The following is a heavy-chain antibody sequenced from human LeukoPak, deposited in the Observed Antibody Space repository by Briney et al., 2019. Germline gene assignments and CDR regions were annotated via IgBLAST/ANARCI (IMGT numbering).Heavy chain of an antibody. CDR3: ARSPHLLGMAKEIDY. CDR2: IIPILGIA. D-gene: IGHD5-24*01. CDR1: GYTFTSYA. J-gene: IGHJ4*02. Sequence: SVKVSCKASGYTFTSYAISWVRQAPGQGLEWMGRIIPILGIANYAQKFQGRVTITADKSTSTAYMELSSLRSEDTAVYYCARSPHLLGMAKEIDYWGQGTLVTVSS. V-gene: IGHV1-69*04.